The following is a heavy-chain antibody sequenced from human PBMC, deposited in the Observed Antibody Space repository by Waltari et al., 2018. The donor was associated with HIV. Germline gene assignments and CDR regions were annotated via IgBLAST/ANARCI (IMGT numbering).Heavy chain of an antibody. CDR2: MNPNSGNT. J-gene: IGHJ4*02. CDR3: ARAKGYCSSTSCLYYFDY. V-gene: IGHV1-8*01. CDR1: GYTFTSYD. Sequence: QVQLVQSGAEVKKPGASVKVSCKASGYTFTSYDITWVRQATGHGIEWMGWMNPNSGNTGYAQKFQGRVTMTRNTPISTAYMELSSLRSEDTAVYYCARAKGYCSSTSCLYYFDYWGQGTLVTVSS. D-gene: IGHD2-2*01.